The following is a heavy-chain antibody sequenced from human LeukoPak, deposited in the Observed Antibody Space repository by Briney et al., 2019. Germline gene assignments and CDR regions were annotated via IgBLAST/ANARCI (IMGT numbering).Heavy chain of an antibody. J-gene: IGHJ6*03. CDR1: GGSFSGYY. Sequence: SETPSLTCAVYGGSFSGYYWSWIRQPPGKGLEWLGEINHSGSTNYNPSLKSRVTISVDTSKKQFSLKVNSVTAADTAVYYCASLRVGSSFGYQFYMDVWGKGTTVTVSS. D-gene: IGHD6-13*01. CDR3: ASLRVGSSFGYQFYMDV. CDR2: INHSGST. V-gene: IGHV4-34*01.